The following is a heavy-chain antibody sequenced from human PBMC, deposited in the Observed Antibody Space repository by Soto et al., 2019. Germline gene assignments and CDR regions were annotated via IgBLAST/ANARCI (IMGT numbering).Heavy chain of an antibody. CDR2: IIPIFGTA. CDR1: GGTFSSYA. V-gene: IGHV1-69*13. D-gene: IGHD6-6*01. CDR3: ARDSLKPFSSSSSFYYYGMDV. J-gene: IGHJ6*02. Sequence: SVKVSCKASGGTFSSYAISWVRQAPGQGLEWMGGIIPIFGTANYAQKFQGRVTITADESTSTAYMELSSLRSEDTAVYYCARDSLKPFSSSSSFYYYGMDVWGQGTTVTVSS.